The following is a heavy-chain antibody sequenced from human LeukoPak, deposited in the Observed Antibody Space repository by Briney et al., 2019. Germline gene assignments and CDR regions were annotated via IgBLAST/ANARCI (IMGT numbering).Heavy chain of an antibody. J-gene: IGHJ4*02. CDR3: ARGAAFLEWLLHFDY. V-gene: IGHV3-30-3*01. Sequence: GRSLRLSCAASGFTFSSYAMHWVRQAPGKGLEWVAVISYDGSNKYYADSVKGRFTISRDNSKNTLYLQMNSLRAEDTAVYYCARGAAFLEWLLHFDYWDQGTLVTVSS. D-gene: IGHD3-3*02. CDR2: ISYDGSNK. CDR1: GFTFSSYA.